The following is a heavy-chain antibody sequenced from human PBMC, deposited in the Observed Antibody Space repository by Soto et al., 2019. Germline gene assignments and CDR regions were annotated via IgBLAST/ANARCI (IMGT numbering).Heavy chain of an antibody. CDR2: ISGSGGST. D-gene: IGHD1-7*01. J-gene: IGHJ4*02. CDR3: AKDPLSNYVPAIFDY. Sequence: PGGSLRLSCAASGFTFSSYAMSWVRQAPGKGLEWVSAISGSGGSTYYADSVKGRFTISRDNSKNTLYLQMNSLRAEDTAVYYCAKDPLSNYVPAIFDYWGQGTLVTVSS. CDR1: GFTFSSYA. V-gene: IGHV3-23*01.